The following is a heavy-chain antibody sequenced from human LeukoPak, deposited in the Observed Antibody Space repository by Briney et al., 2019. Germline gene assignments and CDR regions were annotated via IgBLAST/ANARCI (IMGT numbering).Heavy chain of an antibody. CDR3: ARGLQRITIFGVVMNGDY. CDR1: GYTFTSYY. V-gene: IGHV1-46*01. D-gene: IGHD3-3*01. Sequence: ASVKVSCKASGYTFTSYYMHWVRQAPGQGLEWMGIINPSGGSTSYAQKFQGRVTMTRDTSTSTIYMELSSLRSEDTAVYYWARGLQRITIFGVVMNGDYWGQGTLVTVSS. CDR2: INPSGGST. J-gene: IGHJ4*02.